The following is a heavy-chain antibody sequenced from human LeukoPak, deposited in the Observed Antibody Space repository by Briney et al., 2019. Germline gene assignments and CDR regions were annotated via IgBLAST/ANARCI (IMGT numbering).Heavy chain of an antibody. CDR3: TRHVDLVVVAATLLFEF. CDR2: IRSKTNSYAT. D-gene: IGHD2-15*01. Sequence: GGSPRLSCAASGFTFSGSAMHWVRQASGKGLEWVGRIRSKTNSYATAYAASVKGRFTISRDDSENTAYLQMNSLKTEDTAMYYCTRHVDLVVVAATLLFEFWGQGTLVTVSS. J-gene: IGHJ4*02. CDR1: GFTFSGSA. V-gene: IGHV3-73*01.